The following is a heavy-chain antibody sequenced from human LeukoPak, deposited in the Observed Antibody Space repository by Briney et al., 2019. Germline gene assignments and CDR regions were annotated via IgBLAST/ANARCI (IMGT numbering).Heavy chain of an antibody. CDR2: MNPNSGNT. J-gene: IGHJ4*02. Sequence: ASVKVSCKASGYTFTSYDINWVRQATGQGLEWMGWMNPNSGNTGYAQKFQGRVTMTRNTSISTAYMELGSLRSEDTAVYYCARGVPYDFWSGYYKGLVDYWGQGTLVTVSS. V-gene: IGHV1-8*01. D-gene: IGHD3-3*01. CDR3: ARGVPYDFWSGYYKGLVDY. CDR1: GYTFTSYD.